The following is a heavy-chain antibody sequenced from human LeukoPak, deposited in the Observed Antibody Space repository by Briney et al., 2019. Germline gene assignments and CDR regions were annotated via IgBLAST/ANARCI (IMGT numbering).Heavy chain of an antibody. D-gene: IGHD4-17*01. Sequence: PGGSLRLSCAASGFTFDDYTMHLVRQAPGKGLQWVSLISWDGGSTYYADSVKGRFTISRDNSKNSLYLQRNSLRTEDTALYYCAKDYYGDYERGHFDYWGQGTLVTVSS. CDR1: GFTFDDYT. J-gene: IGHJ4*02. CDR3: AKDYYGDYERGHFDY. V-gene: IGHV3-43*01. CDR2: ISWDGGST.